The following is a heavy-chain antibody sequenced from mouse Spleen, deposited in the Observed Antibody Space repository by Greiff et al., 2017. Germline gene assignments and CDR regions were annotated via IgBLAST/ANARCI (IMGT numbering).Heavy chain of an antibody. D-gene: IGHD1-1*01. CDR2: IYPRSGNT. CDR1: GYTFTSYG. Sequence: VQLQESGAELARPGASVKLSCKASGYTFTSYGISWVKQRTGQGLEWIGEIYPRSGNTYYNEKFKGKATLTADKSSSTAYMELRSLTSEDSAVYFCARWAYYYDGFYAMDYWGQGTSVTVSS. J-gene: IGHJ4*01. V-gene: IGHV1-81*01. CDR3: ARWAYYYDGFYAMDY.